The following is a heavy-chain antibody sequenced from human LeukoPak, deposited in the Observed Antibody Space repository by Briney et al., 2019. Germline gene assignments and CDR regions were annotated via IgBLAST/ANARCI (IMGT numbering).Heavy chain of an antibody. CDR2: ISAGGRT. CDR1: GASIASGNYH. Sequence: SQTLSLTCAISGASIASGNYHWDWIRQPAGKRPEYIGRISAGGRTNYNPSLKSRLTISMDTSKNHVSLRLTSATAADTAVYYCTRGGHDYGGSFDPWGQGILVTVSS. V-gene: IGHV4-61*02. CDR3: TRGGHDYGGSFDP. D-gene: IGHD4-23*01. J-gene: IGHJ5*02.